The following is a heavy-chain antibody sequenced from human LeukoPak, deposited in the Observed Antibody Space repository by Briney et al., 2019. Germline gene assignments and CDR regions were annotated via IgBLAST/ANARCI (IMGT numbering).Heavy chain of an antibody. V-gene: IGHV3-48*03. CDR3: ARVTEYYIDY. Sequence: PGGSLRLSCAVSGFTFSTYEMNWVRQAPGKGLEWLSYMSNNGRTIYYADSVKGRFTISRDNAKNSLYLQMNSLRAEDTAVYYCARVTEYYIDYWGQGTQVTVSS. CDR2: MSNNGRTI. J-gene: IGHJ4*02. CDR1: GFTFSTYE.